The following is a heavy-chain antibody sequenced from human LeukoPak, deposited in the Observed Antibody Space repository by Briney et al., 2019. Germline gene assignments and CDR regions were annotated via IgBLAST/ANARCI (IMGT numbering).Heavy chain of an antibody. CDR3: ARSNGDSSSWYFDY. Sequence: SVKVSCKASGGTFSSYAISWVRQAPGQGLEWMGGIIPIFGTANYAQKFQGRVTITADESTSTAYVELSSLRSEDTAVYYCARSNGDSSSWYFDYWGQGTLVTVSS. CDR2: IIPIFGTA. CDR1: GGTFSSYA. V-gene: IGHV1-69*01. J-gene: IGHJ4*02. D-gene: IGHD6-13*01.